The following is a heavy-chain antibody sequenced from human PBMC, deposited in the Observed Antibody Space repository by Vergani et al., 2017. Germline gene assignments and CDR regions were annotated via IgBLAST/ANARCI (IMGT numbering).Heavy chain of an antibody. CDR3: YTDYHDY. CDR1: GITFKNAW. CDR2: IRSKNEGGTA. Sequence: EVQVVESGGGLIKPGGSLRLSCVVSGITFKNAWINWVRQAPGKGLEWIGRIRSKNEGGTADYAAPLKGRFTISRDDSKDSAFLLVNNLKTEDTAVYFCYTDYHDYWGQGTLVTVSS. D-gene: IGHD2-2*02. V-gene: IGHV3-15*01. J-gene: IGHJ4*02.